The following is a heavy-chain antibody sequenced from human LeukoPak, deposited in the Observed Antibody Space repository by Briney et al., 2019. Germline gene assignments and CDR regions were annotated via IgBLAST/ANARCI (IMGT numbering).Heavy chain of an antibody. Sequence: GGSLRLSCAASGFTSSSYWMSWVRPAPGKGLEWVANIKQDGSEKYYVDSVKGRFTISRDNAKNSLYLQMNSLRAEDTAVYYCARDDYGGNSLAFDYWGRGTLVTVSS. J-gene: IGHJ4*02. CDR2: IKQDGSEK. D-gene: IGHD4-23*01. CDR1: GFTSSSYW. V-gene: IGHV3-7*01. CDR3: ARDDYGGNSLAFDY.